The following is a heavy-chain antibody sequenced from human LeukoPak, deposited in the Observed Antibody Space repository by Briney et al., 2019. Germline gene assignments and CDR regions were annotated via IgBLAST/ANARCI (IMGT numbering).Heavy chain of an antibody. Sequence: SETLSLTCTVSGGSISSSSYYWGWIRQPPGKGLEWIGSIYYSGSTYYNPSLKSRVTISVDTSKNQFSLKLSSVTAADTAVYYCARSLQPEPYYFDYWGQGTLVTVSS. CDR1: GGSISSSSYY. CDR2: IYYSGST. D-gene: IGHD1-1*01. J-gene: IGHJ4*02. CDR3: ARSLQPEPYYFDY. V-gene: IGHV4-39*01.